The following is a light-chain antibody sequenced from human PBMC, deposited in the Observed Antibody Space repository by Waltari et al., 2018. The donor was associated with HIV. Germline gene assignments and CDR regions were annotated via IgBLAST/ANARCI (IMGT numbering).Light chain of an antibody. CDR3: SSYKTSTPFRV. J-gene: IGLJ3*02. V-gene: IGLV2-23*02. Sequence: QSALTQPASVSGSPGQSITISCTATGTDFGTYNLISWYQQHPNQAPKLIIFEINKRPSGISARFSGSMSANTASLTVSGLQPEDEAHYFCSSYKTSTPFRVFGGGTKLTVL. CDR1: GTDFGTYNL. CDR2: EIN.